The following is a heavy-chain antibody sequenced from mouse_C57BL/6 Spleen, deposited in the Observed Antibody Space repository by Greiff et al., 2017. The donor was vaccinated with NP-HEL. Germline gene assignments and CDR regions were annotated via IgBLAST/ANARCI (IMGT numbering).Heavy chain of an antibody. CDR3: TRRDYYGSSYAYFDY. CDR2: IDPETGGT. J-gene: IGHJ2*01. V-gene: IGHV1-15*01. D-gene: IGHD1-1*01. Sequence: QVQLQQSGAELVRPGASVTLSCKASGYTFTDYEMHWVKQTPVYGLEWIGAIDPETGGTAYNQKFKGKAILTADKSSSTAYMELRSLTSEDSAVYYCTRRDYYGSSYAYFDYWGQGTTLTVSS. CDR1: GYTFTDYE.